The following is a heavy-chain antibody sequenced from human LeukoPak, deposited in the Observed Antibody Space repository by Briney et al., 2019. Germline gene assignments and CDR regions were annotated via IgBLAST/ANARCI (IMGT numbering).Heavy chain of an antibody. CDR3: ARDLVAVAGTLRFDP. D-gene: IGHD6-19*01. V-gene: IGHV3-20*04. CDR1: GFTFDDYG. Sequence: GGSLRLSCAASGFTFDDYGMSWVRQASGKGLEWVSGINWNGGSTGYADSVKGRFTISRDNAKNSLYLQMNSLRAEDTALYYCARDLVAVAGTLRFDPWGQGTLVTVS. CDR2: INWNGGST. J-gene: IGHJ5*02.